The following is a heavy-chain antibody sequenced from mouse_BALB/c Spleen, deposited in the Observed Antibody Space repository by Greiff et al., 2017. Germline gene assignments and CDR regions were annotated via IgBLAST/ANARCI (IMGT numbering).Heavy chain of an antibody. CDR1: GFTFSSFG. Sequence: EVKVVESGGGLVQPGGSRKLSCAASGFTFSSFGMHWVRQAPEKGLEWVAYISSGSSTIYYADTVKGRFTISRDNPKNTLFLQMTSLRSEDTAMYYCARLVVYAMDYWGQGTSVTVSS. D-gene: IGHD1-1*02. J-gene: IGHJ4*01. CDR3: ARLVVYAMDY. CDR2: ISSGSSTI. V-gene: IGHV5-17*02.